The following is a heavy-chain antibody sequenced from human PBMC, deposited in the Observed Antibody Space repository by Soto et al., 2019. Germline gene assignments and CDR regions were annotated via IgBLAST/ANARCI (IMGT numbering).Heavy chain of an antibody. Sequence: QVQLQESGPGLVKPSQTLSLTCSISGASISSADYYWSWFRQPPGKGLEWIGYISYSGSTYYNPSLTRRITRSVDPSKPQFSLIRSSVTAADTAVFYWAREVNNYYGMDVWGQGTTVTVSS. CDR2: ISYSGST. V-gene: IGHV4-30-4*01. J-gene: IGHJ6*02. CDR1: GASISSADYY. CDR3: AREVNNYYGMDV.